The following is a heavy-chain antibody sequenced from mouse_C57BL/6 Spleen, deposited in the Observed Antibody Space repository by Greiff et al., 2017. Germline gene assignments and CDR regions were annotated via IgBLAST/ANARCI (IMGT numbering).Heavy chain of an antibody. D-gene: IGHD3-2*02. V-gene: IGHV1-81*01. J-gene: IGHJ2*01. CDR2: IYPRSGNT. CDR1: GYTFTSYG. Sequence: QVQLQQSGAELARPGASVKLSCKASGYTFTSYGISWVKQRTGQGLEWIGEIYPRSGNTYYNEKFKGKATLTADKSSSTAYMELRSLTSEDSAVYFCARLSSGYEYFDYWGQGTTLTVSS. CDR3: ARLSSGYEYFDY.